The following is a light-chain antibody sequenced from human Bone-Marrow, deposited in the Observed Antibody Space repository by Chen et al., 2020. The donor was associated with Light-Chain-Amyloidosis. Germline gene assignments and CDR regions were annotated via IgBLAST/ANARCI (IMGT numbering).Light chain of an antibody. J-gene: IGKJ3*01. CDR2: GAS. Sequence: EIVMTQSPATLSVSPGERATLSCRASQSVSSNLAWYQHKPGQAPRLLIYGASTRATGIPARFGGSGSGTEFTLTISSLQSEDFAVYYCQQYNNWPPIFGPGTKVDVK. CDR1: QSVSSN. V-gene: IGKV3-15*01. CDR3: QQYNNWPPI.